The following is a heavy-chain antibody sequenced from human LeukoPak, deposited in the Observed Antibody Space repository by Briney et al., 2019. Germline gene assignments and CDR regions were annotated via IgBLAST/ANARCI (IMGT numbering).Heavy chain of an antibody. D-gene: IGHD3-3*01. V-gene: IGHV3-33*06. CDR1: GFTFSGYG. Sequence: GGSLRLSCAASGFTFSGYGMHWVRQAPGKGLEWVAVIWYDGSNKYYADSVKGRFTISRDNSKNTLYLQMNSLRAEDTAVYYCAKPIYDFWSGYLIDYWGQGTLVTVSS. CDR2: IWYDGSNK. CDR3: AKPIYDFWSGYLIDY. J-gene: IGHJ4*02.